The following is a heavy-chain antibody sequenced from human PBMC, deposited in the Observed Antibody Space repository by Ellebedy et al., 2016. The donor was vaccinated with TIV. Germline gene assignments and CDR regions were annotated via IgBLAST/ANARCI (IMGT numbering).Heavy chain of an antibody. CDR1: GGSISSYY. CDR3: ARDGRSSSGEGGFDP. J-gene: IGHJ5*02. V-gene: IGHV4-4*07. Sequence: SETLSLXXTVSGGSISSYYWSWIRQPAGKGLEWIGRIYTSGSTNYNPSLKSRVTMSVDTSKNQFSLKLSSVTAADTAVYYCARDGRSSSGEGGFDPWGQGTLVTVSS. D-gene: IGHD6-13*01. CDR2: IYTSGST.